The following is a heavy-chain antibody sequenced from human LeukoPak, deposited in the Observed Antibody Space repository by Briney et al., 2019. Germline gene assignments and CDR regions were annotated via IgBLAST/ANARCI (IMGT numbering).Heavy chain of an antibody. CDR1: GFTFSSYA. D-gene: IGHD6-13*01. V-gene: IGHV3-30-3*01. CDR2: ISYDGSNK. CDR3: ARDRSSSSWYGGF. J-gene: IGHJ4*02. Sequence: GSLRLSCAASGFTFSSYAMHWVRQAPGKGLEWVAVISYDGSNKYYADSVKGRFTISRDNSKNTLYLQMNSLRAEDTAVYYCARDRSSSSWYGGFWGQGTLVTVSS.